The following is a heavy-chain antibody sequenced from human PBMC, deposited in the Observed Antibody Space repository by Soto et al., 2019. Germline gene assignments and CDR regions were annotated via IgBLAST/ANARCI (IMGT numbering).Heavy chain of an antibody. CDR3: ARGATVAAILLDY. J-gene: IGHJ4*02. CDR1: GDSISSGGYY. CDR2: IEYSGST. Sequence: QVQLQESGPGLVKPSQTLSLTCTVSGDSISSGGYYWSWIRQHPGKGLEWIGYIEYSGSTYYNPALKSRVIISVDTSKNQCSLKLISVTAADTAVYYCARGATVAAILLDYWGQGTLVTVSS. D-gene: IGHD2-15*01. V-gene: IGHV4-31*03.